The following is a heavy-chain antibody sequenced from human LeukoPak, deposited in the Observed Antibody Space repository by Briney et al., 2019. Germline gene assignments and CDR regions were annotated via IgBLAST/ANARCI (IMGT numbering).Heavy chain of an antibody. CDR2: INPSGGST. CDR3: ARGRPRIAAAGSSSFDP. V-gene: IGHV1-46*01. CDR1: GYTFTSYY. J-gene: IGHJ5*02. D-gene: IGHD6-13*01. Sequence: ASVKVPCKASGYTFTSYYMHWVRQAPGQGLEWMGIINPSGGSTSYAQKFQGRVTMTRDTSTSTVYMELSSLRSEDTAVYYCARGRPRIAAAGSSSFDPWGQGTLVTVSS.